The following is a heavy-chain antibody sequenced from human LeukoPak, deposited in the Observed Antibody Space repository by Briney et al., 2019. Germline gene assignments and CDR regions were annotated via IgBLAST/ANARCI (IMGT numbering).Heavy chain of an antibody. CDR1: GYTFTSYG. V-gene: IGHV1-18*01. CDR2: ISAYNGNT. J-gene: IGHJ4*02. Sequence: ASVTVSCTASGYTFTSYGISWVRQAPGQGLEWMGWISAYNGNTNYAQKLQGRVTMTTDTSTSTAYMELRSLRSDDTAVYYCARDAARPYYFDYWGQGTLVTVSS. CDR3: ARDAARPYYFDY. D-gene: IGHD6-6*01.